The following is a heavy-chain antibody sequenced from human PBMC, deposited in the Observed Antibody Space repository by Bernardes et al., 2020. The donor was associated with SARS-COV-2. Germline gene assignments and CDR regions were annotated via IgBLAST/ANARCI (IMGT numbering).Heavy chain of an antibody. CDR2: IFHSGTT. CDR1: GGSIRSSDYY. CDR3: ARQEIHALGYFNGINV. J-gene: IGHJ6*02. V-gene: IGHV4-39*01. Sequence: TLSLTCTVSGGSIRSSDYYWVWIRQPPGKDLEWIGTIFHSGTTYSNPSLKSRVTMSVDTSKNQFSLRLSSVTAADTAVYYCARQEIHALGYFNGINVWGQGTTVTVSS.